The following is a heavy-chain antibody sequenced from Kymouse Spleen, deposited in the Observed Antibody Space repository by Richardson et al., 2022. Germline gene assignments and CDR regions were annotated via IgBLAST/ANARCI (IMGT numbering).Heavy chain of an antibody. J-gene: IGHJ6*02. CDR1: GGSISSSSYY. V-gene: IGHV4-39*01. D-gene: IGHD3-10*01. CDR3: ARHGGYGSGSYPYYYYYGMDV. CDR2: IYYSGST. Sequence: QLQLQESGPGLVKPSETLSLTCTVSGGSISSSSYYWGWIRQPPGKGLEWIGSIYYSGSTYYNPSLKSRVTISVDTSKNQFSLKLSSVTAADTAVYYCARHGGYGSGSYPYYYYYGMDVWGQGTTVTVSS.